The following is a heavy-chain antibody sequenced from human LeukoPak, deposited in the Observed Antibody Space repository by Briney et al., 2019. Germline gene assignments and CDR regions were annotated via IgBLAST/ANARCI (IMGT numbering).Heavy chain of an antibody. V-gene: IGHV4-4*02. D-gene: IGHD3-9*01. Sequence: SETLSLACAVSGGSISSSNWWSWVRQPPGKGLEWIGEIYHSGSTNYNPSLKSRVTISVDKSKNQFSLKLSSVTAADTAVYYCAARDVLTGLHDYWGQGTLVTVSS. J-gene: IGHJ4*02. CDR2: IYHSGST. CDR1: GGSISSSNW. CDR3: AARDVLTGLHDY.